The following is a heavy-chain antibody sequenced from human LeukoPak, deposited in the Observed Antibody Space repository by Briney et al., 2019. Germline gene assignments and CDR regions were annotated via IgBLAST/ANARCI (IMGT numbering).Heavy chain of an antibody. V-gene: IGHV3-23*01. CDR1: GFTFSSYG. D-gene: IGHD5-24*01. CDR2: ISGSGGST. Sequence: GGTLRLSCAASGFTFSSYGMSWVRQAPGKGLEWVSAISGSGGSTYYADSVKGRFTISRDNSKNTLYLQMNSLRAEDTAVYYCAKRQVEMATMCLDYWGQGTLVTVSS. J-gene: IGHJ4*02. CDR3: AKRQVEMATMCLDY.